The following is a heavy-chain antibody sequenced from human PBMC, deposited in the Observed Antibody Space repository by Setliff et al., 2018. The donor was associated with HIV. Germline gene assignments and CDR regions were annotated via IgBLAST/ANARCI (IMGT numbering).Heavy chain of an antibody. Sequence: GASVKVSCKASGGNFGNSAIGWVRQAPGQGLEWVGGIVPLLSVANYARKFQGRVTITRDTSTGKVDMEVSSRRSEDTAVYYCARSGRETTLYGLYGVHYFDSWGQGTLVTVSS. D-gene: IGHD4-17*01. J-gene: IGHJ4*02. CDR3: ARSGRETTLYGLYGVHYFDS. CDR1: GGNFGNSA. CDR2: IVPLLSVA. V-gene: IGHV1-69*10.